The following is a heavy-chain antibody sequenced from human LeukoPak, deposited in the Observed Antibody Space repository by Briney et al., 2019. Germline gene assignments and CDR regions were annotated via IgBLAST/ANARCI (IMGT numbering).Heavy chain of an antibody. Sequence: QSGGSLRLSCAASGFTLSSYAMSWVRQAPGKGLEWVSAISGSGGSTYYADSVKGRFTISRDNSKNTLYLQMDSLRAEDTAVYYCAKDGGSSSGWYGPYWYFDLWGRGTLVTVSS. CDR3: AKDGGSSSGWYGPYWYFDL. J-gene: IGHJ2*01. CDR1: GFTLSSYA. CDR2: ISGSGGST. D-gene: IGHD6-19*01. V-gene: IGHV3-23*01.